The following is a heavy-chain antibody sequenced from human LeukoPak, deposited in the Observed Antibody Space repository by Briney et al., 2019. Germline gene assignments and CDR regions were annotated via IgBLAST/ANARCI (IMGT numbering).Heavy chain of an antibody. J-gene: IGHJ4*02. Sequence: PGGPLRLPCGASGFHYSIYRMHGPPQAPGKGLEWVAFIRYDGSNKYYADAVKSRFTISRDNSKNTLYLQMNSLRAEDTAVYYCAKEGGTLLWFGEDPYFDYWGQGTLVTVAS. D-gene: IGHD3-10*01. V-gene: IGHV3-30*02. CDR2: IRYDGSNK. CDR1: GFHYSIYR. CDR3: AKEGGTLLWFGEDPYFDY.